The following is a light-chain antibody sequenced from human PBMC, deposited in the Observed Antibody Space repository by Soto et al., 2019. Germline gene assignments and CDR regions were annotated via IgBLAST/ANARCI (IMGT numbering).Light chain of an antibody. CDR1: QGIGVY. J-gene: IGKJ4*01. V-gene: IGKV1-27*01. CDR3: QKYNSAPLT. CDR2: AAS. Sequence: DIQMTQSPSSLSASLGDRVTITCRASQGIGVYLAWFQQKPGKVPKLLIYAASTLKSGVPSRFSGSRSGTDYTLAISSLQPEDFATYYCQKYNSAPLTFGGGTKVEIK.